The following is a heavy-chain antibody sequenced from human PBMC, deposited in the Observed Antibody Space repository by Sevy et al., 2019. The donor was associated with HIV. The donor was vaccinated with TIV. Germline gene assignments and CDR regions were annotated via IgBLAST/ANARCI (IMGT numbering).Heavy chain of an antibody. CDR2: INAGNGDT. D-gene: IGHD6-13*01. J-gene: IGHJ4*02. V-gene: IGHV1-3*01. CDR3: ARGVLRGISMARFGSWSIFDY. CDR1: GYTFTSYA. Sequence: VSVKVSCKASGYTFTSYAMHWVRQAPGQRLEWMGWINAGNGDTKYSQKFQGRVTITRDTSASTAYMELSSLRSEDTAVYYCARGVLRGISMARFGSWSIFDYWGQGTLVTVSS.